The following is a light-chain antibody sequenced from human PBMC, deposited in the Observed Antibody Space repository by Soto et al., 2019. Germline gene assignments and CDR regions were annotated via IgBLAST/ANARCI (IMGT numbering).Light chain of an antibody. V-gene: IGLV1-44*01. CDR1: SSSIGSNT. CDR3: AAWDDSLNGVV. J-gene: IGLJ3*02. CDR2: RND. Sequence: QAVVTQPPSASGTPGQRVSISYSGSSSSIGSNTVNWDQQFPGTAPKLLIYRNDQRPSGVPDRFSGSKSDTSASLAISGLQSQDEADYYCAAWDDSLNGVVFGGGTKLTVL.